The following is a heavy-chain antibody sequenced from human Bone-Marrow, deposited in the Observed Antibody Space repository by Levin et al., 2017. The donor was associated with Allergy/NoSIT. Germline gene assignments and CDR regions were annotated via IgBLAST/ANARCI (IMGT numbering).Heavy chain of an antibody. CDR1: GYTFPSYG. CDR3: ARGQYDFWRKKIGDAFDI. D-gene: IGHD3-3*01. Sequence: ASVKVSCKASGYTFPSYGIIWVRQAPGQGLEWMGWISAYNGNTNYAQKLQGRVTMTTDTSTSTAYMELRSLRSDDTAVYYCARGQYDFWRKKIGDAFDIWGQGTMVTVSS. J-gene: IGHJ3*02. V-gene: IGHV1-18*01. CDR2: ISAYNGNT.